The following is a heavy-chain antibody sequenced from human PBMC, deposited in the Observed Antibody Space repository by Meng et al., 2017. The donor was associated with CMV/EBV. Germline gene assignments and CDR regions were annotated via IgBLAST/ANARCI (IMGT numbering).Heavy chain of an antibody. J-gene: IGHJ4*02. D-gene: IGHD3-22*01. CDR3: ARDVYYYDSSGYYIDY. V-gene: IGHV3-21*01. CDR1: GFTFGDYA. CDR2: ISSSSSYI. Sequence: GESLKISCTASGFTFGDYAMSWVRQAPGKGLEWVSSISSSSSYIYYADSVKGRFTISRDNAKNSLYLQMNSLRAEDTAVYYCARDVYYYDSSGYYIDYWGQGTLVTVSS.